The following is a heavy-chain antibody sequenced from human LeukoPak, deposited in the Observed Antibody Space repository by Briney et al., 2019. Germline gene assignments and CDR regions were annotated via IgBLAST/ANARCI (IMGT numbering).Heavy chain of an antibody. D-gene: IGHD4-17*01. CDR1: GFTVSSNY. CDR2: IFSGGTT. V-gene: IGHV3-53*01. J-gene: IGHJ4*02. CDR3: ARDSGLTTVTTYWDY. Sequence: GGSLRLSCAASGFTVSSNYMSWVRQAPGKGLEWVSVIFSGGTTYYADSVKGRFTISRDNAKNSLYLQMNSLRAEDTAVYYCARDSGLTTVTTYWDYWGQGTLVTVSS.